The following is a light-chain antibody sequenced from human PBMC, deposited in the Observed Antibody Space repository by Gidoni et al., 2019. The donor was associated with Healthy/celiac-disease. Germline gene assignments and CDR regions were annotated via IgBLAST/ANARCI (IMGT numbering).Light chain of an antibody. J-gene: IGKJ1*01. CDR1: QGISSY. CDR3: QQYYSYPRT. V-gene: IGKV1-8*01. CDR2: AAS. Sequence: AIRMTQSPSSFSASTGDRVTITCRASQGISSYLAWYQQKPGKAPKLLIYAASTLQSGVPSRFSGSGSWTEFTLTLSCLQSEDFATYYCQQYYSYPRTFGQGTKVEIK.